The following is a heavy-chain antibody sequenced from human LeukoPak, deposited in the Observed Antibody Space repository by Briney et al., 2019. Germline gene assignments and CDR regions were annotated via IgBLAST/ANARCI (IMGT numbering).Heavy chain of an antibody. Sequence: PSETLSLTCIVSDGSISGYCWSWIRQPAGKGLEWIGRIYSGGDTNYNPSFKSRVTISVDKSKNHFSLTLTSVTAADTAVYYCARNLNTVTTSSFDYWGQGFLVTVSS. CDR1: DGSISGYC. J-gene: IGHJ4*02. CDR3: ARNLNTVTTSSFDY. V-gene: IGHV4-4*07. D-gene: IGHD4-17*01. CDR2: IYSGGDT.